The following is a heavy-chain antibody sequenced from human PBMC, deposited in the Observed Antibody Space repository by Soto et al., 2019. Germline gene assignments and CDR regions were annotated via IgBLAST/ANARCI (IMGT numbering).Heavy chain of an antibody. V-gene: IGHV4-59*08. Sequence: PSETLSLTCTVSGGAISSYYWSWIRQPPGKGLEWIGYMYNTGSTVYNPSLKSRVTISVDTSKDQFSLKLTSVTAADTAVYYCARKGITLLGTGLTFWYFDLWGRGILVSVS. CDR2: MYNTGST. CDR1: GGAISSYY. J-gene: IGHJ2*01. CDR3: ARKGITLLGTGLTFWYFDL. D-gene: IGHD1-20*01.